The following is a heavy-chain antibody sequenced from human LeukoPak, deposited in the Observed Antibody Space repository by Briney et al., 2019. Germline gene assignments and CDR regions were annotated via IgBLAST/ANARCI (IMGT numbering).Heavy chain of an antibody. CDR2: LYHSDSA. Sequence: PSETLSLTCAVSGYSISNGYYWVWIRQPPGRGLEWTGSLYHSDSAYYNTSLRSRVSMSVDTSKNQFSLTLSFVTAADTAVYYCARQHDSYYYYYIDVWGSGTTVTVSS. J-gene: IGHJ6*03. CDR1: GYSISNGYY. V-gene: IGHV4-38-2*01. CDR3: ARQHDSYYYYYIDV.